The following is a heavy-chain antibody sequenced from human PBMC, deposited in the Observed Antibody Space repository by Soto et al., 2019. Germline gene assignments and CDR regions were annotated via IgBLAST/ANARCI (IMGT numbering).Heavy chain of an antibody. Sequence: EVQLLESGGGLVQPGGSLRLSCAASGFTFSSYAMTWVRQAPGKGLEWVSAMSGNGGGTYYADSVKGRFTISRDYSQNTVYLQMNSLRAEDTAVYYCAKVATLITRVRGVYFEHWGQGTLVTVSA. V-gene: IGHV3-23*01. CDR3: AKVATLITRVRGVYFEH. CDR1: GFTFSSYA. J-gene: IGHJ4*02. D-gene: IGHD3-10*01. CDR2: MSGNGGGT.